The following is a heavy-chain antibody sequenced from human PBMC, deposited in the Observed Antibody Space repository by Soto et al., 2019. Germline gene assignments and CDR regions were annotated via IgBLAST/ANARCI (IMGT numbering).Heavy chain of an antibody. CDR3: AKDQLDFWSGYLDY. Sequence: EVQLLESGGGLVQPGGSLRLSCAASGFTFSSYAMSWVRQAPGKGLEWVSAISGSGGSTYYADAVKGRFTISRDNSKNTLYLQMNSLRAEDTAVYYCAKDQLDFWSGYLDYWGQGTLVTVSS. V-gene: IGHV3-23*01. CDR2: ISGSGGST. CDR1: GFTFSSYA. J-gene: IGHJ4*02. D-gene: IGHD3-3*01.